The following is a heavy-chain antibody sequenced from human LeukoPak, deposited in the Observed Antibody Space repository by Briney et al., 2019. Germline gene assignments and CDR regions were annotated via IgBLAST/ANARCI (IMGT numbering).Heavy chain of an antibody. CDR1: GGSFSGYY. J-gene: IGHJ6*02. CDR3: ARAIAAAGTEIYYYYGMDV. CDR2: INHSGST. V-gene: IGHV4-34*01. Sequence: PSETLSLTCAVYGGSFSGYYWSWIRQPPGKGLEWIGEINHSGSTNYNPSLKSRVTISVDTSKNQFSLKLSSVTAADTAVYYCARAIAAAGTEIYYYYGMDVWGQGTTVTVSS. D-gene: IGHD6-13*01.